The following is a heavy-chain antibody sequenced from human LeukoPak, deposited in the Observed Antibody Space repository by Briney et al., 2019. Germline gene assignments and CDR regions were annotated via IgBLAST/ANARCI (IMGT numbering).Heavy chain of an antibody. J-gene: IGHJ4*02. V-gene: IGHV5-51*01. CDR3: ARQTAMAGTTDY. Sequence: GESLKISCRGSGYNFISYWIGWVRQMPGKGLEWMGIIHPGDSDSRYSPSFHGQVTISADKSISTAYLQWSSLKASDTAMYYCARQTAMAGTTDYWGQGTLVTVSS. CDR2: IHPGDSDS. CDR1: GYNFISYW. D-gene: IGHD6-19*01.